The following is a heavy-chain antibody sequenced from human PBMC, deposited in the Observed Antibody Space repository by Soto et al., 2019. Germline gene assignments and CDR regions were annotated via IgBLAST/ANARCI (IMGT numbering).Heavy chain of an antibody. J-gene: IGHJ6*02. D-gene: IGHD2-15*01. CDR1: GFTFSSYA. CDR2: ISYDGNNK. Sequence: QVQLVESGGGVVQPGRSLRLSCAASGFTFSSYAMYWVRQAPGKGLEWVAVISYDGNNKYYADSVKGRFTISTDNSKNTLYLQMNSLRAEDTAVYYCARAECDGGSCYTLVGLRYGMDVWGQGTTVTVSS. CDR3: ARAECDGGSCYTLVGLRYGMDV. V-gene: IGHV3-30-3*01.